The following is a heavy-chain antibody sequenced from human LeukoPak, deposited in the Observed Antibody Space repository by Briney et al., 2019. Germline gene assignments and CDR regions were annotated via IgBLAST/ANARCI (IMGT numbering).Heavy chain of an antibody. Sequence: PGGSLRLSRAASGFTFSSYGMHWVRQAPGKGLEWVAFIRYDGSNKYYADSVKGRFTISRDNSKNTLYLQMNSLRAEDTAVYYCAKDLAVLSGFDYWGQGTLVTVSS. CDR2: IRYDGSNK. D-gene: IGHD1-26*01. CDR3: AKDLAVLSGFDY. J-gene: IGHJ4*02. CDR1: GFTFSSYG. V-gene: IGHV3-30*02.